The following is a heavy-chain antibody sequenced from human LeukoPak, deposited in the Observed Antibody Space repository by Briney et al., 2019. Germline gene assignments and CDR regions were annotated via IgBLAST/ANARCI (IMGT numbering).Heavy chain of an antibody. J-gene: IGHJ6*02. V-gene: IGHV4-30-2*01. D-gene: IGHD3-3*01. CDR1: GGSISSGGYS. CDR3: ARGIERFLEWPYYYYGMDV. CDR2: IYHSGST. Sequence: SETLSLTCAVSGGSISSGGYSWSWIRQPPGKGLEWIGYIYHSGSTYYNPSLKSRVTISVDRSKNQFSLKLSSVTAADTAVYYCARGIERFLEWPYYYYGMDVWGQGTTVTVSS.